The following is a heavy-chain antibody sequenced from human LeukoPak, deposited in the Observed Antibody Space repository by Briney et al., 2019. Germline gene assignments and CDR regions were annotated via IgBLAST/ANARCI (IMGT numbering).Heavy chain of an antibody. D-gene: IGHD5-18*01. J-gene: IGHJ3*02. CDR3: ASYSGYSYGYAFDI. CDR1: GYSISSGYY. V-gene: IGHV4-38-2*02. Sequence: SETLSLTCTVSGYSISSGYYWGWIRQPPGKGLEWIGSIYHSGSTYYNPSLKSRVTISVDTSKNQFSLKLSSVTAADTAVYYCASYSGYSYGYAFDIWGQGTMVTVSS. CDR2: IYHSGST.